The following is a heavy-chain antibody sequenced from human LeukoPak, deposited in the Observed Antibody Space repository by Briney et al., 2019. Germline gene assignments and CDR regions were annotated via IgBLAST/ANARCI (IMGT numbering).Heavy chain of an antibody. CDR2: ISYDGNNK. J-gene: IGHJ4*02. Sequence: GGSLRLSCAASGFTFSSYAMHWVRQAPGKGLEWGAVISYDGNNKYYADSVKGRFTISRDNSKNTLYLQMNSLRAEDTAVYYCARVGVAVAGPYWGQGTLVTVSS. V-gene: IGHV3-30*04. CDR3: ARVGVAVAGPY. D-gene: IGHD6-19*01. CDR1: GFTFSSYA.